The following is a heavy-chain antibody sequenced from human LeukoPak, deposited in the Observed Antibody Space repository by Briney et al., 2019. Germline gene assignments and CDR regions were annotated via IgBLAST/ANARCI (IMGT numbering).Heavy chain of an antibody. CDR3: ARGGRNYYDSSYH. D-gene: IGHD3-22*01. CDR1: GYTFTDYY. V-gene: IGHV1-2*02. J-gene: IGHJ5*02. Sequence: ASVKVSCKPSGYTFTDYYMHWVRQAPGQGIEWMGWINPNSGGTNYAQKFQGSVSMTRDTSISTAYMELSRLRSDDTAFYYCARGGRNYYDSSYHWGQGTLVTVSS. CDR2: INPNSGGT.